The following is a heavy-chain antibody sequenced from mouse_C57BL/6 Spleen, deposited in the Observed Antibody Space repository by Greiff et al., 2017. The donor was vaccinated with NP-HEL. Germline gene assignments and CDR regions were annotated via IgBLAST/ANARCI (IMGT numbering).Heavy chain of an antibody. CDR1: GYTFTSYW. V-gene: IGHV1-52*01. CDR2: IDPSDSET. J-gene: IGHJ3*01. CDR3: ARGAQAAFAY. D-gene: IGHD3-2*02. Sequence: VQLQQPGAELVRPGSSVKLSCKASGYTFTSYWMHWVKQRPLQGLEWIGNIDPSDSETHYNQKFKDKATLTVDKSSSTAYMQVSSLTSEDSAVYYCARGAQAAFAYWGQGTLVTVSA.